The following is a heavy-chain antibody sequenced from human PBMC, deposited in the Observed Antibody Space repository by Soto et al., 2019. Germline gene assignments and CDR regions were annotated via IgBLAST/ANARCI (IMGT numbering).Heavy chain of an antibody. Sequence: VNLDRKGSGYAFTGDRVSWVSQAPRQGIEWMGWITAYNGNTKYAQKVQGRFTMTTDTSTSTAYMEVRSLRFDDTAVYYCARDWVGMTTTVVTVRKRSYYYYGMYVWGQGTTVTVSS. CDR1: GYAFTGDR. V-gene: IGHV1-18*04. D-gene: IGHD3-22*01. J-gene: IGHJ6*01. CDR2: ITAYNGNT. CDR3: ARDWVGMTTTVVTVRKRSYYYYGMYV.